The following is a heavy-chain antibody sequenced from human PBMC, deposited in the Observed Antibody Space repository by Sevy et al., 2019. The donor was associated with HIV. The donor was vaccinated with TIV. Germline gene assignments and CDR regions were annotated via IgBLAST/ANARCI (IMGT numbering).Heavy chain of an antibody. D-gene: IGHD3-10*01. V-gene: IGHV6-1*01. J-gene: IGHJ4*02. CDR1: GDSVSSKSFA. CDR2: TYYRSKWYN. Sequence: KQSQTLSLTCAISGDSVSSKSFAWNWIRQSPSRGLEWLGRTYYRSKWYNDYALSVKSRINIDADTSKNQFSLQLHSVTPEDTAVYYCARGQIYYYGSGSYYRYFDYWGQGTLVTVSS. CDR3: ARGQIYYYGSGSYYRYFDY.